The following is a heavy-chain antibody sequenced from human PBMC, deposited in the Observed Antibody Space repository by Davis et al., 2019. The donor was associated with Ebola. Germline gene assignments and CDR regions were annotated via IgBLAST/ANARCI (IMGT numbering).Heavy chain of an antibody. CDR2: INHSGST. CDR3: ARTTVTDEIYYYYGMDV. CDR1: GGSISSYY. Sequence: SEPLSLTCTVPGGSISSYYWSWIRQPPGKGLKWIGEINHSGSTNYNPSLKSRVTISVDTSKNQFSLKLSSVTAADTAVYYCARTTVTDEIYYYYGMDVWGQGTTVTVSS. D-gene: IGHD4-17*01. J-gene: IGHJ6*02. V-gene: IGHV4-34*01.